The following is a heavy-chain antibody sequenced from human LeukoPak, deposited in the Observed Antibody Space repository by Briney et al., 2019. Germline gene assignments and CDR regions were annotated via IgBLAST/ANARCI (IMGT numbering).Heavy chain of an antibody. V-gene: IGHV4-59*01. Sequence: SETLSLTCTVSGGSISGYYWSWLRQPPGKGLEWIGYIYYSGSTNYNPSLKSRVTISVDTSKNQFSLKLSSVTAADTAVYYCARYRPGYYFDYWGQGTLITVSS. CDR3: ARYRPGYYFDY. J-gene: IGHJ4*02. CDR2: IYYSGST. CDR1: GGSISGYY. D-gene: IGHD1-14*01.